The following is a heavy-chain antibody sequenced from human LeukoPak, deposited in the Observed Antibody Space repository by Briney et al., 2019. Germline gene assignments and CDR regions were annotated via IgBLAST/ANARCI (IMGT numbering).Heavy chain of an antibody. CDR2: ISDNGGMT. J-gene: IGHJ4*02. CDR1: GITFSSHA. D-gene: IGHD6-19*01. V-gene: IGHV3-64D*06. Sequence: GGSLRLSCSASGITFSSHAMHWVRQAPGKGLKYVSAISDNGGMTFYADSVKGRFTISRDNSKNTLYLQMSSLRGEDTAVYYCYVSGWTEDIDNWGQGTLVTVSS. CDR3: YVSGWTEDIDN.